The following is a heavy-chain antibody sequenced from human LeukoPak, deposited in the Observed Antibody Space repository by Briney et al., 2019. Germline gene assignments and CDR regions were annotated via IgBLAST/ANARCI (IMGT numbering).Heavy chain of an antibody. CDR2: IYTSGSS. J-gene: IGHJ6*02. Sequence: SETLSLTCTVSGGSISSYYWSWIWQPAGKGLEWIGRIYTSGSSNYNPSLKSRVTMSVDTSKNQFSLKLSSVTAADTAVYYCARDSGVRGVIITYYYGMDVWGQGTTVTVSS. CDR3: ARDSGVRGVIITYYYGMDV. CDR1: GGSISSYY. D-gene: IGHD3-10*02. V-gene: IGHV4-4*07.